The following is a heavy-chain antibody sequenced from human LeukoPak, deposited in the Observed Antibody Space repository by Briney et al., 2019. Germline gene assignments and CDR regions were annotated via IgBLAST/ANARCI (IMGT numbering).Heavy chain of an antibody. D-gene: IGHD3-10*01. J-gene: IGHJ3*02. CDR1: GVSISSGSNY. Sequence: SETLSLTCRVSGVSISSGSNYWGWIRQPPGKTLEWIGGIYSSGSTYCNSSLKSRVIILIDTAKNHFSLNLSSVTAADTAVYYCARSDGYGLVGIWGQGTMVTVSS. CDR2: IYSSGST. CDR3: ARSDGYGLVGI. V-gene: IGHV4-39*07.